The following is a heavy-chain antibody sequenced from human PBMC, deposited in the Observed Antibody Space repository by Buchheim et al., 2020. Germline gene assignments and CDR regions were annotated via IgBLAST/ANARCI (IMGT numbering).Heavy chain of an antibody. CDR3: ARDHYYDSSGYYYNYYYYGMDV. CDR2: IYHSGST. D-gene: IGHD3-22*01. CDR1: GGSISSSNW. Sequence: QVQLQESGPGLVKPSGTLSLTCAVSGGSISSSNWWSWVRQPPGKGLEWIGEIYHSGSTNYNPSLKSRVTISVDKSKNQFSLKLSSVTAADMAVYYCARDHYYDSSGYYYNYYYYGMDVWGQGTT. V-gene: IGHV4-4*02. J-gene: IGHJ6*02.